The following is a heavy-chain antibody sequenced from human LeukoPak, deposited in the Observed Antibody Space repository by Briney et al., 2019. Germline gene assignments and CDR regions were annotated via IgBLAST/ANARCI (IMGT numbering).Heavy chain of an antibody. D-gene: IGHD3-3*01. CDR3: ARSRYDVVYFDY. Sequence: PGGSLRLSCAASGFTFSAYWMNWVRQAPGKGLEWVAVISYDGSNKYYADSVKGRFTISRDNSKNTLYLQMNSLRAEDTAVYYCARSRYDVVYFDYWGQGTLVPVSS. J-gene: IGHJ4*02. CDR2: ISYDGSNK. CDR1: GFTFSAYW. V-gene: IGHV3-30-3*01.